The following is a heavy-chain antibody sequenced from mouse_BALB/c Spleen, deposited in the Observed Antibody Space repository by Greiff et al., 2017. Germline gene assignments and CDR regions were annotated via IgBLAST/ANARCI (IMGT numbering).Heavy chain of an antibody. CDR3: ARGMGRFAY. V-gene: IGHV5-6-5*01. J-gene: IGHJ3*01. CDR2: ISSGGST. CDR1: GFTFSSYA. Sequence: ESGGGLVKPGGSLKLSCAASGFTFSSYAMSWVRQTPEKRLEWVASISSGGSTYYPDSVKGRFTISRDNARNILYLQMSSLRSEDTAMYYCARGMGRFAYWGQGTLVTVSA.